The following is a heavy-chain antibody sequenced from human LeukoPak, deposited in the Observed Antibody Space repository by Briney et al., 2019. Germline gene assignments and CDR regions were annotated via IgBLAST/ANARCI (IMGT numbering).Heavy chain of an antibody. CDR1: GGSISSYY. Sequence: PSETLSLTCTVSGGSISSYYWSWIRQPAGKGLEGIGRIYTSGSTNYNPSLQSRVTMSVDTSKTQFSLKLGSVTPAAAAVYYCARLGPSPGAAAGPFDYWGQGTLVTVSS. CDR2: IYTSGST. V-gene: IGHV4-4*07. D-gene: IGHD6-13*01. J-gene: IGHJ4*02. CDR3: ARLGPSPGAAAGPFDY.